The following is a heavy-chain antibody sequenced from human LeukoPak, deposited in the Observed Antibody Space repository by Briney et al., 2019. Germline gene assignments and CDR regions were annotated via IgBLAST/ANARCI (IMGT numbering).Heavy chain of an antibody. CDR1: GFSIGDYA. D-gene: IGHD6-19*01. J-gene: IGHJ4*02. CDR3: TQTVAGIHDY. Sequence: PGRSLRLSCTVSGFSIGDYAMSWVRQAPGKGLEWVGFIKSKAFRGTTQYAASLKGRFSISRDGFKSIAYLQMNSLKTEDTAVYYCTQTVAGIHDYWGQGTLVTVSS. V-gene: IGHV3-49*04. CDR2: IKSKAFRGTT.